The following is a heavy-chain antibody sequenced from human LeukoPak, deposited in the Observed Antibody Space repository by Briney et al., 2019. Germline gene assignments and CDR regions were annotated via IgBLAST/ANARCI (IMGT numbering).Heavy chain of an antibody. CDR1: GGSISSYY. V-gene: IGHV4-59*12. D-gene: IGHD6-13*01. J-gene: IGHJ4*02. CDR2: IYYSGST. CDR3: ARRGSSRFAPRRGKKYYFDY. Sequence: PSETLSLTCTVSGGSISSYYWSWIRQPPGKGLEWIGYIYYSGSTNYNPSLKSRVTISVDTSKNQFSLKLSSVTAADTAVYYCARRGSSRFAPRRGKKYYFDYWGQGTLVTVSS.